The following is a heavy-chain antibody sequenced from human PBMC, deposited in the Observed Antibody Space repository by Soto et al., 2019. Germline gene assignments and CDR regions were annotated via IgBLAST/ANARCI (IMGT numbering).Heavy chain of an antibody. CDR2: IYPGDSDT. Sequence: PGESLKISCKGSGYSFTSYWIGWVRQMPGKGLEWMGIIYPGDSDTRYSPSFQGQVTISADKSISTAYLQWSSLKASDTAMYYWARPQAAGKYSYVMDVWGKGTMVPVSS. J-gene: IGHJ6*04. D-gene: IGHD6-13*01. V-gene: IGHV5-51*01. CDR3: ARPQAAGKYSYVMDV. CDR1: GYSFTSYW.